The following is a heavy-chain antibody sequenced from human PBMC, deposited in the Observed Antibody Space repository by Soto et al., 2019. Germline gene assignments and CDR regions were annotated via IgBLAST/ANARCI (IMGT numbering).Heavy chain of an antibody. D-gene: IGHD3-10*02. J-gene: IGHJ5*02. CDR1: GGSINSSDHF. CDR3: ARQRVLSTNMFITSFDR. CDR2: VYYTETT. Sequence: SETLSLTCSLSGGSINSSDHFWGWIRLTPGKGLEWIGSVYYTETTDYNPSLKSPVTISVETSRNTFSLKVNSVTAADTGIYYCARQRVLSTNMFITSFDRWGQRTLVTAPQ. V-gene: IGHV4-39*01.